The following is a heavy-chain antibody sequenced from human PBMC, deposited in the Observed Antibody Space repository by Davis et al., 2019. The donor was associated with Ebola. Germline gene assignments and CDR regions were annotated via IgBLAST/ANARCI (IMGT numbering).Heavy chain of an antibody. CDR1: GYTFTDYY. CDR3: AVPGRSGGSSGGSISGMLV. CDR2: VHPISGVT. V-gene: IGHV1-2*06. D-gene: IGHD3-16*01. Sequence: AASVKVSCKASGYTFTDYYVHWVRRAPGQGLEWVGRVHPISGVTNYAQRFQGRVTMTRDTSISTAYMEVTSLTSDDTAVYYCAVPGRSGGSSGGSISGMLVWGKGTTVTVSS. J-gene: IGHJ6*04.